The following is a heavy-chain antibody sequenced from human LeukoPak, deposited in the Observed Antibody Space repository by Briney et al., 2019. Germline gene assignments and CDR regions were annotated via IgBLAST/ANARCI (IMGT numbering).Heavy chain of an antibody. V-gene: IGHV3-7*01. Sequence: GGSLRLSCAASGFAFSSYRMSWVRQAPGKGLEWVANIKQDGSDKYYVDSVKGRFTISKDNAKNSLYLQMNNLRSEDTGVYYCAREDHSKYEYWGQGTLVTVSS. CDR1: GFAFSSYR. CDR3: AREDHSKYEY. CDR2: IKQDGSDK. D-gene: IGHD4-11*01. J-gene: IGHJ4*02.